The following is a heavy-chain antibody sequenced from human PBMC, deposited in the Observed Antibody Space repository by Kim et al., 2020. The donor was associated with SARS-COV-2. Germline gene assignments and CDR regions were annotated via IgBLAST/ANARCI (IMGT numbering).Heavy chain of an antibody. CDR2: IWYDGSNK. D-gene: IGHD3-22*01. Sequence: GGSLRLSCAASGFTFSSYGMHWVRQAPGKGLEWVAVIWYDGSNKYYADSVKGRFTISRDNSKNTLYLQMNSLRAEDTAVYYCASGSANYYRGVGWYFDLWGRGTLVTVSS. J-gene: IGHJ2*01. CDR3: ASGSANYYRGVGWYFDL. CDR1: GFTFSSYG. V-gene: IGHV3-33*01.